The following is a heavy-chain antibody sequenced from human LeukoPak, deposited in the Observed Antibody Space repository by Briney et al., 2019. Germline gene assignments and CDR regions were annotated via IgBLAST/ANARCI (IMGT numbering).Heavy chain of an antibody. J-gene: IGHJ4*02. V-gene: IGHV3-23*01. CDR3: AKDRSETVRLYYFDY. D-gene: IGHD3-3*01. Sequence: QPRGSLRLSCAASGFTFSSYAMSWVRQAPGKGLEWVSAISGSGGSTYYADSVKGRFTISRDNSKNTLYLQMNSLRAEDTAVYYCAKDRSETVRLYYFDYWGQGTLVTVSS. CDR1: GFTFSSYA. CDR2: ISGSGGST.